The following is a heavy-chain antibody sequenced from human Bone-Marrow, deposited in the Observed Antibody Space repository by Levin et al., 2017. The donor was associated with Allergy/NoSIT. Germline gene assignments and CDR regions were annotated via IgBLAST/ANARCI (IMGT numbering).Heavy chain of an antibody. CDR3: AKADQLTFRRYYYYMDV. D-gene: IGHD2-2*01. Sequence: GGSLRLSCAASGFTFSSYAMSWVRQAPGKGLEWVSAISGSGGSTYYADSVKGRFTISRDNSKNTLYLQMNSLRAEDTAVYYCAKADQLTFRRYYYYMDVWGKGTTVTVSS. V-gene: IGHV3-23*01. J-gene: IGHJ6*03. CDR2: ISGSGGST. CDR1: GFTFSSYA.